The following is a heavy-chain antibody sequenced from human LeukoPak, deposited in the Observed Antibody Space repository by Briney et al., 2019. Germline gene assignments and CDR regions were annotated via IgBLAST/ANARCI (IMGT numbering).Heavy chain of an antibody. CDR3: AKVPITMVRGGFYFDY. D-gene: IGHD3-10*01. Sequence: PGGSLRLSCAASGFSFSGYAMGWVRQAPGKGLEWVSIISGSGGSTYYADSVKGRFTISRDNSKNTLYLQMNSLRAEDTAVYYCAKVPITMVRGGFYFDYWGQGTLVTVSS. V-gene: IGHV3-23*01. J-gene: IGHJ4*02. CDR1: GFSFSGYA. CDR2: ISGSGGST.